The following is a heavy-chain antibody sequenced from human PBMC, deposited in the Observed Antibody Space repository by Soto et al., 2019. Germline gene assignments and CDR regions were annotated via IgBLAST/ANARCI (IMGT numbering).Heavy chain of an antibody. CDR1: GGSISSSSYY. D-gene: IGHD6-13*01. CDR3: ARRGSSSWYGY. V-gene: IGHV4-39*01. CDR2: IYYSGST. J-gene: IGHJ4*02. Sequence: QLQLQESGPGLVKPSETLSLTCTVSGGSISSSSYYWGWIRQPPGKGLEWIGSIYYSGSTYYNPSLKSRVTISVDTSKNQFSLKLSSVTAADPAVYYCARRGSSSWYGYWGQGTLVTVSS.